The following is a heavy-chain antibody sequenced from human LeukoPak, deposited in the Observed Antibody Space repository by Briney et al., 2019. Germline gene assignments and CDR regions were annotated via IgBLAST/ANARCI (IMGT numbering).Heavy chain of an antibody. V-gene: IGHV3-11*01. CDR1: GFTFSDYY. CDR2: ISSSGSTI. D-gene: IGHD3-3*01. CDR3: ARVGVVITETFYYYYYMDV. Sequence: PGGPLRLSCAASGFTFSDYYMSWIRQAPGKGLEWVSYISSSGSTIYYADSVKGRFTISRDNAKNSLYLQMNSLRAEDTAVYYCARVGVVITETFYYYYYMDVWGKGTTVTISS. J-gene: IGHJ6*03.